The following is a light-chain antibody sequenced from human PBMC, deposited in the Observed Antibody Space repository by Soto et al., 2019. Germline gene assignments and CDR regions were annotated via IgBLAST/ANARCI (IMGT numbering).Light chain of an antibody. J-gene: IGLJ3*02. Sequence: QSALTQPPSASGSPGQSVTISCTGTSSDVGGYNYVSWYQQHPGKAPKLMIYEVNKRPSGVPDRFSGSKSGNTASLTVSGLQAXXEXXYYCTSYTXSNNLVFGGGTKLTVL. V-gene: IGLV2-8*01. CDR3: TSYTXSNNLV. CDR2: EVN. CDR1: SSDVGGYNY.